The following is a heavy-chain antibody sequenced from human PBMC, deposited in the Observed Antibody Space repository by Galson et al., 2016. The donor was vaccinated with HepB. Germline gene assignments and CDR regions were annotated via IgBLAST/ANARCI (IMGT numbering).Heavy chain of an antibody. J-gene: IGHJ3*01. V-gene: IGHV3-30*03. CDR3: ARDMWGYEILTAHQRGAFDV. D-gene: IGHD3-9*01. Sequence: SLRLSCAASGFIFRTYGLHWVRQAPDKGLEWVASISYDGGNKDYVDSVKGRFTISRDNSKNMLYLQMNSLRVEDTAVYYCARDMWGYEILTAHQRGAFDVWGQGTLVTVS. CDR1: GFIFRTYG. CDR2: ISYDGGNK.